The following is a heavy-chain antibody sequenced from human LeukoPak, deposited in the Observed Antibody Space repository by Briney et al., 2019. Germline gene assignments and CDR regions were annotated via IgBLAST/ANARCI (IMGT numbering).Heavy chain of an antibody. D-gene: IGHD6-19*01. CDR2: ISWNSGSI. CDR3: AKDMRSFNSVAGASHFGY. J-gene: IGHJ4*02. Sequence: PGGSLRLSCAASGFTFDDYAMHWVRQAPGKGLEWVSGISWNSGSIGYADSVKGRFTISRDNAKNSLYLQMNSLRAEDTALYYCAKDMRSFNSVAGASHFGYWGQGTLVTVSS. CDR1: GFTFDDYA. V-gene: IGHV3-9*01.